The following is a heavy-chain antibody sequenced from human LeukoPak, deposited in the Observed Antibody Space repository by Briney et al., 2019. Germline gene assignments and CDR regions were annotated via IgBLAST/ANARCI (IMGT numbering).Heavy chain of an antibody. D-gene: IGHD2-2*02. CDR3: ARKYCSSTSCYTDY. CDR1: GGSISSGDYY. J-gene: IGHJ4*02. V-gene: IGHV4-30-4*08. Sequence: SQTLSLTCTVSGGSISSGDYYWSWIRQPPGKGLEWIGYIYYSGSTYYNPSLKSRVTISVDTSKNQFSLKLSSVTAADTAVYYCARKYCSSTSCYTDYWGQGTLVTVSS. CDR2: IYYSGST.